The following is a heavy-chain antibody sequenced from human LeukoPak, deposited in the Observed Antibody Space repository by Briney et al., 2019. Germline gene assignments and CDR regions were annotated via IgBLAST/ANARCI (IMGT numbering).Heavy chain of an antibody. Sequence: GGSLRLSCAASGFTFSSYWMSWVRQAPGKGLEWVANIKQDGSEKYYVDSVEGRFTISRDNAKNSLYLQMNSLRAEDTAVYYCARYPRARQDIVVVPAAMPLDYCGQGTLVTVSS. CDR3: ARYPRARQDIVVVPAAMPLDY. J-gene: IGHJ4*02. V-gene: IGHV3-7*03. CDR1: GFTFSSYW. CDR2: IKQDGSEK. D-gene: IGHD2-2*01.